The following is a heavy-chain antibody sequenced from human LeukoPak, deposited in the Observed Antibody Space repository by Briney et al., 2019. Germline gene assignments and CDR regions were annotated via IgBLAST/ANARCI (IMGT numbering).Heavy chain of an antibody. V-gene: IGHV3-48*03. Sequence: GGSLRLSCAASGFTFSSYEMSWVRQAPGKGLEWVSYISSSGSTIYYADSVKGRFTISRDNAKNPLYLQMNSLRAEDTAVYYCARLPPYYYDSSGYYYHHENDYWGQGTLVTVSS. J-gene: IGHJ4*02. CDR3: ARLPPYYYDSSGYYYHHENDY. D-gene: IGHD3-22*01. CDR2: ISSSGSTI. CDR1: GFTFSSYE.